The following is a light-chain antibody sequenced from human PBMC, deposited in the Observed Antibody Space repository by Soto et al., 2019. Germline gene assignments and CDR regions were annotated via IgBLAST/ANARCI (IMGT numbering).Light chain of an antibody. CDR2: RAS. CDR1: QSINSW. Sequence: DIQMTQSPSTLSASVGYRVTITCRASQSINSWLAWYQQKPGKAPRRLNYRASSLESGVPSRFSGSVSAAAFTLTISSLQPDDFATFCCQHFDSYSGTFGPGSKVDIK. V-gene: IGKV1-5*03. CDR3: QHFDSYSGT. J-gene: IGKJ3*01.